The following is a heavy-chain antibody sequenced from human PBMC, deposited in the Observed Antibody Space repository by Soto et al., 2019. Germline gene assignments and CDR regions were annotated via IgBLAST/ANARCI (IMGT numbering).Heavy chain of an antibody. Sequence: ASVKVSCKTSGYTFTGHYLHWVRQAPGQAPEWMGWMNPSNGGTKYGQKFQGRVTMTRDTSVSTAFLDLTRLTSDDTAVYYCARATGYLAHTPSVAWFDPWGQGTLVTVSS. CDR2: MNPSNGGT. CDR1: GYTFTGHY. D-gene: IGHD2-15*01. J-gene: IGHJ5*02. CDR3: ARATGYLAHTPSVAWFDP. V-gene: IGHV1-2*02.